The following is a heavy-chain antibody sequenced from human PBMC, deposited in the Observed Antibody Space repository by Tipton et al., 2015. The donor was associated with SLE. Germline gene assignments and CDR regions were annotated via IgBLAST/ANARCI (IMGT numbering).Heavy chain of an antibody. J-gene: IGHJ4*02. CDR1: GFTFSSYG. D-gene: IGHD3-10*01. CDR3: AKGITMVQALGY. Sequence: GSLRLSCAASGFTFSSYGMHWVRQAPGKGLEWVAFIRYDGSNKYYADSVKGRFTISRDNSKNTLYLQMNSLRAEDTAVYYCAKGITMVQALGYWGQGTLVTVSS. CDR2: IRYDGSNK. V-gene: IGHV3-30*02.